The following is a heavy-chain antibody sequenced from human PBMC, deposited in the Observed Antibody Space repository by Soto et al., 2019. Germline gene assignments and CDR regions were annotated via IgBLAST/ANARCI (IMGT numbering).Heavy chain of an antibody. J-gene: IGHJ3*02. CDR3: ARSFIRDDAFDI. CDR1: GYIFTNYW. V-gene: IGHV5-51*03. Sequence: EVQLVQSGAEVKKPGESLKISCKGSGYIFTNYWIGWVRRMPGKSLEWMGIIYPGDSDTRYSPSFQGQVTISADRSISTAYLQWSSLKASDTAMYYCARSFIRDDAFDIWGQGTMVTVSS. CDR2: IYPGDSDT.